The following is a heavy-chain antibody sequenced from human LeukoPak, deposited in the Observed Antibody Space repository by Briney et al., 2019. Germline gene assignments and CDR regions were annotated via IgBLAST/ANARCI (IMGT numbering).Heavy chain of an antibody. V-gene: IGHV3-15*01. J-gene: IGHJ4*02. Sequence: GGSLRLSCTASGLTFNNAWMSWVRQAPGKGLEWVGRIKSKTDGGTTDYAEPVKGRFTISRDDSENTLYLQMNSLKTEDTAVYYCTTQLLYEHNFDYWGQGTLVTVSS. CDR3: TTQLLYEHNFDY. CDR1: GLTFNNAW. CDR2: IKSKTDGGTT. D-gene: IGHD2-2*02.